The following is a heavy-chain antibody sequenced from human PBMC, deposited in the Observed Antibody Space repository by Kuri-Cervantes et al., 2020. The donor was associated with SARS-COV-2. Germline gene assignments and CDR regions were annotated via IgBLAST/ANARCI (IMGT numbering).Heavy chain of an antibody. V-gene: IGHV4-34*01. CDR1: GGSFSGYY. CDR2: INHSGST. D-gene: IGHD2-2*01. Sequence: GSLRLSCVVYGGSFSGYYWSWIRQPPGKGLEWIGEINHSGSTNYNPSLKSRVTISVDTSKNQFSLKLSSVTAADTALYYCARRGVVPAAGPGYYYYYMDVWGKGTTVTVSS. CDR3: ARRGVVPAAGPGYYYYYMDV. J-gene: IGHJ6*03.